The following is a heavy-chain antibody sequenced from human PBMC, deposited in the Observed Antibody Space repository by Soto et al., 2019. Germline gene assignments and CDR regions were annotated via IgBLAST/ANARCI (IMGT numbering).Heavy chain of an antibody. CDR2: ISGYNGDT. D-gene: IGHD2-8*01. CDR3: AKNGQPPYYYYGLDV. J-gene: IGHJ6*02. CDR1: GYTFTRYG. Sequence: GHLVQSEAXXXKSGASVXXXXKASGYTFTRYGISWVRQAPGQGLEWMGWISGYNGDTNYAREFQGRVSMTIDTSTTTAYMELRSLTSDDTAVYYCAKNGQPPYYYYGLDVWGQGTKVTVSS. V-gene: IGHV1-18*01.